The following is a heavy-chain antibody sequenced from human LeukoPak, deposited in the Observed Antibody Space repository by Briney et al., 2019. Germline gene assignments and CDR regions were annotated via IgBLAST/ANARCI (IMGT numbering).Heavy chain of an antibody. CDR2: INPNSGGT. D-gene: IGHD3-22*01. Sequence: ASVKVSCKASGYTLTGYYMHWVRQAPGQGLEWMGWINPNSGGTNYAQKFQGRVTMTRDTSISTAYMELSRLRSDDTAVYYCARVTYYYDSSGYLSGRRYYFDHWGQGTLVTVSS. J-gene: IGHJ4*02. CDR1: GYTLTGYY. V-gene: IGHV1-2*02. CDR3: ARVTYYYDSSGYLSGRRYYFDH.